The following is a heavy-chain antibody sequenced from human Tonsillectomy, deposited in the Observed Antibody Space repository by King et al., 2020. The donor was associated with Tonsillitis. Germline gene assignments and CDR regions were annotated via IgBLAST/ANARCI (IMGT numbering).Heavy chain of an antibody. CDR2: ICYSGST. CDR1: GGCISRYY. D-gene: IGHD2-15*01. V-gene: IGHV4-59*01. CDR3: ARVGWSGIVVLTYYFDY. Sequence: VQLQESGPGLVKPSDTLSLTCTVSGGCISRYYWSWIRQPPGKGLEWIGYICYSGSTNYNPSLKSRVTISVDTSKNQFSLKLSSVTAADTAVYYCARVGWSGIVVLTYYFDYWGQGTLVTVSS. J-gene: IGHJ4*02.